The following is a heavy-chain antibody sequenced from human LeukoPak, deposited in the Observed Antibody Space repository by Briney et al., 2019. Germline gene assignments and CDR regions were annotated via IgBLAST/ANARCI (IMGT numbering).Heavy chain of an antibody. CDR3: AKVHSGSYIGYFDL. D-gene: IGHD1-26*01. CDR2: IARDGTA. V-gene: IGHV4-38-2*02. J-gene: IGHJ2*01. Sequence: SETLSLTCTVFNYSIRGGFFWGWIRQSPGRGLEWIGIIARDGTAYSNPSLKSRLTISVDTSRNQVSLRLTSVTAADTATYYCAKVHSGSYIGYFDLWGRGTVVSVSS. CDR1: NYSIRGGFF.